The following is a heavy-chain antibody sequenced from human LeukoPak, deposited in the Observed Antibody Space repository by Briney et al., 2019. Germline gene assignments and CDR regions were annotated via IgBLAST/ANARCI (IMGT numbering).Heavy chain of an antibody. J-gene: IGHJ3*02. V-gene: IGHV4-59*01. D-gene: IGHD3-9*01. CDR3: AREGYFDWLPHAFEI. CDR1: GGSISSYY. Sequence: SETLSLTCTVSGGSISSYYWSWIRQPPGKGLEWVGYIYYSGSNNYNPSLKSRVTISVDTSKNQFSLKLSSVTAADTAVYYCAREGYFDWLPHAFEIWGQGTMVTVSS. CDR2: IYYSGSN.